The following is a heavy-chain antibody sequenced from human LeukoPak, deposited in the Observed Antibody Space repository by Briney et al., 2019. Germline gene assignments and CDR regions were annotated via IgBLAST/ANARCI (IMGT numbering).Heavy chain of an antibody. CDR3: ASSRSSWYSDYYYGMDV. CDR1: GYTFTSYG. D-gene: IGHD6-13*01. V-gene: IGHV1-18*01. J-gene: IGHJ6*02. CDR2: ISAYNGNT. Sequence: GASVKVSCKASGYTFTSYGISWVRQAPGQGLEWMGWISAYNGNTNYAQKLQGRVTMTTDTSTSTAYMELRSLRSDDTAVYYCASSRSSWYSDYYYGMDVWGQGTTVTVSS.